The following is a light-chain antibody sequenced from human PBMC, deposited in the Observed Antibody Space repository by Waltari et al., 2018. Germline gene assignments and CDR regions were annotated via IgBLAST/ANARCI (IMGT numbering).Light chain of an antibody. CDR3: QHYYNFPWT. CDR1: QGISTY. Sequence: VLWMTQSPSLLSASPVDRVPITCRMSQGISTYLAWYQQKPGRAPDLLIYGASILHSGVPSRFSGSGSGTDFTLTISSLQSEDVATYYCQHYYNFPWTFGQGTKVEIK. CDR2: GAS. V-gene: IGKV1D-8*03. J-gene: IGKJ1*01.